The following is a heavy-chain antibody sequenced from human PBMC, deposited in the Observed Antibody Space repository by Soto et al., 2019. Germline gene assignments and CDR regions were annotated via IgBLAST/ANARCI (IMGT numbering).Heavy chain of an antibody. V-gene: IGHV1-8*01. CDR1: GYTFTSYD. CDR3: AIGRIVGKRYYDY. J-gene: IGHJ4*02. Sequence: QVQLVQSGAEVKKPGASVKVSCKASGYTFTSYDINWVREATGQGLEWMGWMNPNSGNTGYAQKFQGKVTMTRNTSISTGYKELSSLRSEDTAVYYGAIGRIVGKRYYDYWGQGTLVTVSS. CDR2: MNPNSGNT. D-gene: IGHD1-26*01.